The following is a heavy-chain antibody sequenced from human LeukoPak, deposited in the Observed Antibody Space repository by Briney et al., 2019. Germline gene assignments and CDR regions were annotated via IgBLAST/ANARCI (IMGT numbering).Heavy chain of an antibody. CDR1: GFTFSSYW. CDR2: IKQDGSEK. CDR3: AREDVASGHFDY. Sequence: GGSLRLSCAASGFTFSSYWMSWGRHAPGKGLEWVANIKQDGSEKYYVDSVKGRFTISRDNAKNTLYLQMNSLRAEDTAVYYCAREDVASGHFDYWGQGTLVTVSS. V-gene: IGHV3-7*01. J-gene: IGHJ4*02. D-gene: IGHD5-12*01.